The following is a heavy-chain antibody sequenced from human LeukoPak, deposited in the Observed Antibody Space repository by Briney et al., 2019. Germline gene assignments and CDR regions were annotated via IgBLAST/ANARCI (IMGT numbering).Heavy chain of an antibody. CDR2: IHYSGST. J-gene: IGHJ6*03. Sequence: SGTLSLTCTVSGGSITNYCWTWIRQPPGKGLEWVGYIHYSGSTNYNPSLKSRVTISVDTSKNQFSLKLSSVTAADTAVYYCARASVTYYYYYYMDVWGKGTTVTVSS. CDR3: ARASVTYYYYYYMDV. V-gene: IGHV4-59*01. D-gene: IGHD4-11*01. CDR1: GGSITNYC.